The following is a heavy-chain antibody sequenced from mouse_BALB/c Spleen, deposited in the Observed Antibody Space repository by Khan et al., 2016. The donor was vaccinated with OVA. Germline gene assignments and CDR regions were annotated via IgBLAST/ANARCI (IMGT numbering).Heavy chain of an antibody. CDR2: IYPGSDNT. CDR1: GYTFTDYY. D-gene: IGHD2-4*01. CDR3: TRGGLRRAMDY. V-gene: IGHV1-77*01. Sequence: QVQLQQSGAELARPGASVKLSCKASGYTFTDYYINWVKQRTGQGLEWIGEIYPGSDNTYYNEKFKGKATLTADKSSSTAYMQLSSLTSEDSAVSFCTRGGLRRAMDYWGQGTSVTVSS. J-gene: IGHJ4*01.